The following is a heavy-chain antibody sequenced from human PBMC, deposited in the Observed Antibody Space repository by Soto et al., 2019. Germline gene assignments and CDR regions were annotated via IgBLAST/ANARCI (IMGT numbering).Heavy chain of an antibody. CDR2: IDPSDSYT. CDR1: GYSFTSYW. Sequence: GESLKISCKGSGYSFTSYWISWVRQMPGKGLEWMGRIDPSDSYTRYSPSFQGQVTISADKSISTAYLQWSSLKAPDTAMYYCARAFGGSMILLDYWGQGTLVTVSS. CDR3: ARAFGGSMILLDY. J-gene: IGHJ4*02. D-gene: IGHD1-26*01. V-gene: IGHV5-10-1*04.